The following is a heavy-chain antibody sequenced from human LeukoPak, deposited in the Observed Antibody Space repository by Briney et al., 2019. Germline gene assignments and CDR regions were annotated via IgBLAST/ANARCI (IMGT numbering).Heavy chain of an antibody. Sequence: SETLSLTCAVYGGSFSGYYWSWIRQPPGKGLEWIGEINHSGSTNYNPSLKSRVTISVDTSKNQFSLKLSSVTAADTAVYYCARADYWYSSGWGRSNWFDPWGQGTLVTVSS. J-gene: IGHJ5*02. CDR1: GGSFSGYY. V-gene: IGHV4-34*01. CDR2: INHSGST. D-gene: IGHD6-19*01. CDR3: ARADYWYSSGWGRSNWFDP.